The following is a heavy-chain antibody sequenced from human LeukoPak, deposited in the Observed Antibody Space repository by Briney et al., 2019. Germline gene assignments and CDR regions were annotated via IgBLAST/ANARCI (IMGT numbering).Heavy chain of an antibody. V-gene: IGHV3-9*01. J-gene: IGHJ3*02. D-gene: IGHD6-19*01. Sequence: GRSLRLSCAASGFTFDDYAMHWVRQAPGKGLEWVSGISWNSGSIGYADSVKGRFTISRDNAKNSLYLQMNSLRAEDTALYYCAKGSSGWLFSAFDIWGQGTMVTVSS. CDR2: ISWNSGSI. CDR1: GFTFDDYA. CDR3: AKGSSGWLFSAFDI.